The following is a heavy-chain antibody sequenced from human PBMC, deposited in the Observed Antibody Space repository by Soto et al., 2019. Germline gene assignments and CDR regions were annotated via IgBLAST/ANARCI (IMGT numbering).Heavy chain of an antibody. CDR3: ATRSHVTIFGVVSGGWFDP. D-gene: IGHD3-3*01. Sequence: QVQLVQSGAEVKKPGSSVKVSCKASGGTFSSYAISWVRQAPGQGLEWMGGIIPIFGTANYAQKFQGRVTITADKSTRPAYMELSSLRSEDTAVYYCATRSHVTIFGVVSGGWFDPWGQGTLVTVSS. V-gene: IGHV1-69*06. CDR2: IIPIFGTA. CDR1: GGTFSSYA. J-gene: IGHJ5*02.